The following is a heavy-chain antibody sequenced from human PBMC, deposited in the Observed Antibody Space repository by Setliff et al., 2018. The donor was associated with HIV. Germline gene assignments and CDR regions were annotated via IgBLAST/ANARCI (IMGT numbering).Heavy chain of an antibody. J-gene: IGHJ6*03. D-gene: IGHD3-10*01. CDR1: GFTFSSYP. CDR2: VSHDGSYK. V-gene: IGHV3-30*04. Sequence: GGSLRLSCAASGFTFSSYPMHWVRQAPGKGLEWVALVSHDGSYKYYADSVQGRFTISRDNSKNTLYLQMNSLRAGDTALYYCARDRKFGSAGHYYYYMDVWGKGTTV. CDR3: ARDRKFGSAGHYYYYMDV.